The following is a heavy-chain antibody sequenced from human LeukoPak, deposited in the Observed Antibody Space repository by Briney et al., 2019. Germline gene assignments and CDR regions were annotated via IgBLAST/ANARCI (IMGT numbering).Heavy chain of an antibody. CDR2: ISWDGGST. CDR3: AIIDSYDSSGYYKNDAFDI. D-gene: IGHD3-22*01. J-gene: IGHJ3*02. Sequence: GGSLRLSCAASGFTFDDYTMHWVRQAPGKGLEWVSLISWDGGSTYYADSVKGRFTISRDNSKNSLYLQMNSLRTEDTALYYCAIIDSYDSSGYYKNDAFDIWGQGTMVTVSS. CDR1: GFTFDDYT. V-gene: IGHV3-43*01.